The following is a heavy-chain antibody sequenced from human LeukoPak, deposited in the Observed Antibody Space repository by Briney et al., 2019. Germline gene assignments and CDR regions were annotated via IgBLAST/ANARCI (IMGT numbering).Heavy chain of an antibody. CDR3: AKDWNGDYVIDY. Sequence: GGSLRLSCAASGFTVSSNYMSWVRQAPGKGLEWVSVIYSGGSTYYADSAKGRFTISRDNSKNSLYLQMNSLRTEDTALYYCAKDWNGDYVIDYWGQGTLVTVSS. J-gene: IGHJ4*02. V-gene: IGHV3-53*05. CDR2: IYSGGST. D-gene: IGHD4-17*01. CDR1: GFTVSSNY.